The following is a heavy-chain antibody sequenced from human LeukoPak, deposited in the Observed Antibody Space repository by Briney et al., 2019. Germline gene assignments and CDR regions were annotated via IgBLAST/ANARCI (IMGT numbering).Heavy chain of an antibody. CDR3: ARDRESTDFWSDYYYHDMDV. V-gene: IGHV3-30-3*01. D-gene: IGHD3-3*01. CDR1: GFILSSYA. J-gene: IGHJ6*02. CDR2: ISYDGNKK. Sequence: PGGSLRLSCAASGFILSSYAMHWVRQAPGKGLEWVALISYDGNKKYYADSVKGRFTISRDNSKNTLYLQMNSLRPEDTAVYYCARDRESTDFWSDYYYHDMDVWGQGTTVTVSS.